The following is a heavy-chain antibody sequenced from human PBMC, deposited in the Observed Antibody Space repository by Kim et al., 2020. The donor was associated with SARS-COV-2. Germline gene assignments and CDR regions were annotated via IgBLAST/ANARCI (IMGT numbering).Heavy chain of an antibody. J-gene: IGHJ6*02. CDR1: GFTFSSYG. D-gene: IGHD3-9*01. CDR3: AKDNGYNIYYYYYYGMDV. CDR2: ISYDGSNK. V-gene: IGHV3-30*18. Sequence: GGSLRLSCAASGFTFSSYGMHWVRQAPGKGLEWVAVISYDGSNKYYADSVKGRFTISRDNSKNTLYLQMNSLRAEDTAVYYCAKDNGYNIYYYYYYGMDVWGQGTTVTVPS.